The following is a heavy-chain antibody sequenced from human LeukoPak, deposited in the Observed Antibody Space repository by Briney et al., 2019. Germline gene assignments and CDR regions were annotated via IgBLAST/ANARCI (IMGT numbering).Heavy chain of an antibody. CDR1: GYTFTSYG. J-gene: IGHJ4*02. Sequence: ASVKVSCKASGYTFTSYGISWVRQAAGQGLEWMGWISAYNGNTNYAQKLQGRVTMTTDTSTSTAYMELRSLRSDDTAVYYCARGATVTTNWYYFDYWGQGTLVTVSS. D-gene: IGHD4-17*01. CDR2: ISAYNGNT. V-gene: IGHV1-18*01. CDR3: ARGATVTTNWYYFDY.